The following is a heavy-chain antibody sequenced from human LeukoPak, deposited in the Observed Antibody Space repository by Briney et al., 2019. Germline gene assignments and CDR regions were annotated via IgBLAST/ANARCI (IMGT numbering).Heavy chain of an antibody. CDR2: IYSGGST. CDR1: GFTVSSNY. CDR3: ARGLRYFDWLSGFDP. D-gene: IGHD3-9*01. Sequence: GGSLRLSCAASGFTVSSNYMSWVRQAPGKGLEWVSVIYSGGSTYYADSVKGRFTISRDNSKNTLYLQMNSLRAEDTAVYYCARGLRYFDWLSGFDPWGQGTLVTVSS. J-gene: IGHJ5*02. V-gene: IGHV3-53*01.